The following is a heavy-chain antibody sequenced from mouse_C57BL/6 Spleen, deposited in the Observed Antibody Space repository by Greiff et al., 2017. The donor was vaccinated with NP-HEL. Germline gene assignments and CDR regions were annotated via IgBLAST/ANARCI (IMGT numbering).Heavy chain of an antibody. CDR2: IYPGDGDT. CDR3: ARRGDSNYVGFAY. J-gene: IGHJ3*01. V-gene: IGHV1-82*01. Sequence: VQLQQSGPELVKPGASVKISCKASGYAFSSSWMNWVKQRPGKGLEWIGRIYPGDGDTNYKGKFKGKATLTADKSSSTAYMQLSSLTSADSAVYFCARRGDSNYVGFAYWGQGTLVTVSA. D-gene: IGHD2-5*01. CDR1: GYAFSSSW.